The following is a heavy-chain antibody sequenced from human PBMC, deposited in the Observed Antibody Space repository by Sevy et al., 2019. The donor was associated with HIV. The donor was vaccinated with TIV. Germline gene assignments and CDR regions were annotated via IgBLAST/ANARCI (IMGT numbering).Heavy chain of an antibody. CDR1: EFTLSGNA. CDR3: ARETSLGYTRSHYYYAMDV. D-gene: IGHD3-16*02. J-gene: IGHJ6*02. CDR2: ISGTAGNT. V-gene: IGHV3-23*01. Sequence: GGSLRLSCAVSEFTLSGNAMIWVRQAPGKGLEWVSGISGTAGNTYYADSVKGGFTIFGDNSQSTLYLQMNSLRAEDTAVYYCARETSLGYTRSHYYYAMDVWGQGTTVTVSS.